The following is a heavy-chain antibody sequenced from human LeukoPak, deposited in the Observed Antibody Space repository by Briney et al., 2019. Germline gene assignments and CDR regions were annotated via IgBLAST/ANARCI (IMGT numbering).Heavy chain of an antibody. CDR2: IYYSGTT. J-gene: IGHJ5*02. V-gene: IGHV4-39*01. CDR1: GXSISSCCHY. Sequence: SETLSLTCIVSGXSISSCCHYWGWIRQSPGRGREWIGSIYYSGTTYYNPSLKSRVTISVDTSKNQFSLKLSFVTAADTAMYFCARHDYNSGSPNINWFDPWGQGTLVTVSS. D-gene: IGHD3-10*01. CDR3: ARHDYNSGSPNINWFDP.